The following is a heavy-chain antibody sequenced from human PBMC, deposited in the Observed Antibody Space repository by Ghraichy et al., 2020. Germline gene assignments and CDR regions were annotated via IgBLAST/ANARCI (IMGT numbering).Heavy chain of an antibody. V-gene: IGHV3-53*01. CDR3: ARDAWNTIFGVPNYYYYGMDV. CDR2: IYSGGST. J-gene: IGHJ6*02. CDR1: GFTVSSNY. D-gene: IGHD3-3*01. Sequence: GGSLRLSCAASGFTVSSNYMSWVRQAPGKGLEWVSVIYSGGSTYYADSVKGRFTISRDNSKNTLYLQMNSLRAEDTAVYYCARDAWNTIFGVPNYYYYGMDVWGQGTTVTVSS.